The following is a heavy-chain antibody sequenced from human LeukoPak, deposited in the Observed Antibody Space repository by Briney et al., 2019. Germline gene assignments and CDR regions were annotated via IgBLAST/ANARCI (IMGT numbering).Heavy chain of an antibody. Sequence: SETLSLTCAVYGGSFSGYYWSWIRQPPGKGLEWIGEINHSGSTNYNPSLKSRVTISVDTFKNQFSLKLSSVTAADTAVYYCARAFRSYGDDVPRAFDIWGQGTMVTVSS. CDR1: GGSFSGYY. CDR3: ARAFRSYGDDVPRAFDI. D-gene: IGHD4-17*01. CDR2: INHSGST. V-gene: IGHV4-34*01. J-gene: IGHJ3*02.